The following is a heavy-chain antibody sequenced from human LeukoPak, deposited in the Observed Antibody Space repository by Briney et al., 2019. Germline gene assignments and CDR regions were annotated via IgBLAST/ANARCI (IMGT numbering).Heavy chain of an antibody. CDR3: ARLVVDYDFLPARTHNFDY. Sequence: PSETLSLTCNVSGGSISSSSYYWGWIRQPPGKGLEWIGSIYYSGSTYYNPSLKSRVTISVDTSKNQFSLKLSSVTAADTAVYYCARLVVDYDFLPARTHNFDYWGQGTLVTVSS. D-gene: IGHD3-3*01. CDR1: GGSISSSSYY. CDR2: IYYSGST. J-gene: IGHJ4*02. V-gene: IGHV4-39*01.